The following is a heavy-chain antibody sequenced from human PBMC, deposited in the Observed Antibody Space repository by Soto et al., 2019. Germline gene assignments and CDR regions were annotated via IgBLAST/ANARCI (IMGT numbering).Heavy chain of an antibody. J-gene: IGHJ1*01. V-gene: IGHV1-18*04. CDR3: ARERDGSSWSSAESLQY. CDR1: GYTFTSYG. CDR2: IIAYNGNT. Sequence: ASVKVSCKASGYTFTSYGITWVRQAPGQGLEWMGWIIAYNGNTNYAQKLQGRVTMTTDTSTSTAYMELRSLRSHDTAVFYWARERDGSSWSSAESLQYWGQGTLVTVS. D-gene: IGHD6-13*01.